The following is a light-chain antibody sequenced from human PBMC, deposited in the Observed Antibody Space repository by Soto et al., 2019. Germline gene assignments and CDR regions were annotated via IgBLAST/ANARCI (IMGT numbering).Light chain of an antibody. V-gene: IGKV3-20*01. CDR2: GAS. CDR1: QSVSSSY. J-gene: IGKJ1*01. Sequence: EIVLTQSPGTLSLSPGERATLSCRASQSVSSSYLAWYQQKPGQAPRLLIYGASSRATGIPDRFSGSGSGTDFTLTISRLEPEDFAVYYCQQYGRTFGQGTKVEMK. CDR3: QQYGRT.